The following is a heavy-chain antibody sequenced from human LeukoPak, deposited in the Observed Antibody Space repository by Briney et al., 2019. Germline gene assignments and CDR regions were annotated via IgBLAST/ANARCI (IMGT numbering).Heavy chain of an antibody. D-gene: IGHD6-13*01. Sequence: PSETLSLTCTVSGDSISGYYWSWIRQPPGKGLEWIAFIRSSGTTNYNPSLKSRVSISVDTSNNQFSLDVNAVTAADTAVYYGARGGASSKWFDPWGQGTLVTVSS. CDR2: IRSSGTT. J-gene: IGHJ5*02. V-gene: IGHV4-59*01. CDR3: ARGGASSKWFDP. CDR1: GDSISGYY.